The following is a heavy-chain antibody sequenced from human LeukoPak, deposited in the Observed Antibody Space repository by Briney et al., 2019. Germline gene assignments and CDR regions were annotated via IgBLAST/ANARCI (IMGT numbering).Heavy chain of an antibody. J-gene: IGHJ4*02. CDR2: INHSGST. D-gene: IGHD6-13*01. CDR3: ARGDSSWYFDY. V-gene: IGHV4-34*01. Sequence: SETLSLTCAVYGGSFSGYYWSWIRQPPGKGLEWIGEINHSGSTNYNPSLKSRVTISVDTSKNQFSLKLSSVTAAGTAVYYCARGDSSWYFDYWGQGTLVTVSS. CDR1: GGSFSGYY.